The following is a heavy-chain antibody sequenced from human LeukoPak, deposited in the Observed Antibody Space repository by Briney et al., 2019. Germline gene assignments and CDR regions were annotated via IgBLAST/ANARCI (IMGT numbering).Heavy chain of an antibody. CDR2: TRYDGSNK. Sequence: GGSLRLSCAASGLTSSSYGMHWVRQAPGKGLEGVAFTRYDGSNKYYADSVKGRFTISRDNSKNTLYLQMNSLRAEDTAVYYCASNYITMITKDYWGQGTLVTVSS. V-gene: IGHV3-30*02. CDR1: GLTSSSYG. CDR3: ASNYITMITKDY. D-gene: IGHD3-22*01. J-gene: IGHJ4*02.